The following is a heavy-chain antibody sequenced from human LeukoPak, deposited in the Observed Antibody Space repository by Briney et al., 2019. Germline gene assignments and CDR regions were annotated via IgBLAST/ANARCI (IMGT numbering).Heavy chain of an antibody. V-gene: IGHV1-2*02. Sequence: AASVKVSCKASGYTFTDYYMHWVRQAPGQGLEWMGWINPNSGDTNYAQKFQGRVTMTRDTSISTAYMELSRLTSDDTAVYYCARDWRGSYFPDFWGQGTLVTVSS. CDR3: ARDWRGSYFPDF. CDR1: GYTFTDYY. J-gene: IGHJ4*02. CDR2: INPNSGDT. D-gene: IGHD1-26*01.